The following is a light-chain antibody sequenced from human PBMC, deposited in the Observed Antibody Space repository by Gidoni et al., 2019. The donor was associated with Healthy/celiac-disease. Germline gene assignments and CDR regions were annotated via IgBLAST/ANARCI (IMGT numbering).Light chain of an antibody. CDR2: DAS. Sequence: DIQMTQSPSTLSASVGDRVTITCRARQSISRWLAWYQQKPGKAPKLLIYDASSLESRVPSRFSGSGSGTEFTLTISSLQPDDFATYYCQQYNSYSPGYTFGQGTKLEIK. CDR1: QSISRW. CDR3: QQYNSYSPGYT. J-gene: IGKJ2*01. V-gene: IGKV1-5*01.